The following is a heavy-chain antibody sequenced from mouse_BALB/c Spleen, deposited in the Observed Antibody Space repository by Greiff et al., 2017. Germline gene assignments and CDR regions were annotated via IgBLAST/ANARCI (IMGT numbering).Heavy chain of an antibody. CDR1: GYTFTSYW. J-gene: IGHJ1*01. D-gene: IGHD1-2*01. V-gene: IGHV1-55*01. CDR3: ARSVLRLRWYFDV. Sequence: QVQLQQPGAELVRPGASVKLSCKASGYTFTSYWINWVKLRPGQGLEWIGDIYPGSGSTNYNEKFKSKATLTVDTSSSTAYMQLSSLASEDSALYYCARSVLRLRWYFDVWGAGTTVTVSS. CDR2: IYPGSGST.